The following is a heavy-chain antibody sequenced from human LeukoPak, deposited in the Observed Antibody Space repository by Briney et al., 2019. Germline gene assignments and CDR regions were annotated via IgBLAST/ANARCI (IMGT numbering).Heavy chain of an antibody. J-gene: IGHJ1*01. CDR2: INHSGST. D-gene: IGHD2-2*02. CDR1: GGSFSGYY. V-gene: IGHV4-34*01. Sequence: SETLSLTCAVYGGSFSGYYWSWIRQPPGKGLEWIGEINHSGSTNYNPSLKSRVTISVDTSKNQFSLKLSSVTAADTAVYYCARGSAAILRYFQHWGQGTLVTVSP. CDR3: ARGSAAILRYFQH.